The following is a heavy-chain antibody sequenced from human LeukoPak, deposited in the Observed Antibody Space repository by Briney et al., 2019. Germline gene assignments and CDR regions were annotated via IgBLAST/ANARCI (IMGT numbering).Heavy chain of an antibody. CDR3: ARDRWGLNYYHYMDV. V-gene: IGHV1-2*02. CDR1: GYTFTGYY. CDR2: INPNSGGT. D-gene: IGHD2-21*02. Sequence: ASVKVSCKASGYTFTGYYMHWVRQAPGQGLEWMGWINPNSGGTNYAQKFQGRVTMTRDTSISTAYMELSRLTADDTAVYYCARDRWGLNYYHYMDVWGKGTTVTVSS. J-gene: IGHJ6*03.